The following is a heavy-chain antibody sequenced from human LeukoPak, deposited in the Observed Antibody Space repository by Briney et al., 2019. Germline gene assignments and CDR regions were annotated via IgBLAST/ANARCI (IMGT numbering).Heavy chain of an antibody. CDR3: ARSESAMLYYFDY. CDR2: IYYSGST. D-gene: IGHD1-14*01. CDR1: GGSIGSYY. Sequence: SETLSLACTVSGGSIGSYYWSWMRQPPGKGLEWIGYIYYSGSTNYNPSLKSRVTISVDTSKNQFSLKLSSVTAADTAVYYCARSESAMLYYFDYWGQGTLVTVSS. V-gene: IGHV4-59*01. J-gene: IGHJ4*02.